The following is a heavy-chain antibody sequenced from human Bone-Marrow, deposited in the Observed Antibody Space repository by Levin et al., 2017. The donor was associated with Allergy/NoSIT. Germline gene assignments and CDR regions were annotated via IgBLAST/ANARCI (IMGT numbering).Heavy chain of an antibody. CDR3: ARRDKSSSSEWFDP. CDR2: ISWNSGSI. V-gene: IGHV3-9*01. D-gene: IGHD6-6*01. J-gene: IGHJ5*02. Sequence: GGSLRLSCAASGFTFDDYAMHWVRQAPGKGLEWVSGISWNSGSIGYADSVKGRFTISRDNAKNSLYLQMNSLRAEDTALYYCARRDKSSSSEWFDPWGQGTLVTVSS. CDR1: GFTFDDYA.